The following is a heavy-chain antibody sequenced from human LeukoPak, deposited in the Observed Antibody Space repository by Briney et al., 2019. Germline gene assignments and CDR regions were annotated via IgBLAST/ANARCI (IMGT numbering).Heavy chain of an antibody. D-gene: IGHD7-27*01. CDR3: ARDLGNWGWNDF. CDR1: GFTFSSYV. CDR2: IWYDGFNK. V-gene: IGHV3-33*01. J-gene: IGHJ4*02. Sequence: GRSLRLSCAASGFTFSSYVMHWVRQAPGKGLEWVAVIWYDGFNKYYADSVKGRFTISRDNSKNTLYLQMNSLRAEDTAVYYCARDLGNWGWNDFWGQGTLVAVSS.